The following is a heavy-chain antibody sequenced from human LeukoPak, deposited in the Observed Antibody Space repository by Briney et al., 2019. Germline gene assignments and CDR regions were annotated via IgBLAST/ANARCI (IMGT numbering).Heavy chain of an antibody. CDR2: IRYDGSNK. J-gene: IGHJ6*04. Sequence: PGGSLRLSCAASGFTFSSYGMHWVRQAPGKGLEWVAFIRYDGSNKYYADSVKGRFTISRDNSKNTLYLQMNSLRAEDTAVYYCAKDGCSSTSCHHGMDVWGKGTTVTIPS. V-gene: IGHV3-30*02. CDR1: GFTFSSYG. D-gene: IGHD2-2*01. CDR3: AKDGCSSTSCHHGMDV.